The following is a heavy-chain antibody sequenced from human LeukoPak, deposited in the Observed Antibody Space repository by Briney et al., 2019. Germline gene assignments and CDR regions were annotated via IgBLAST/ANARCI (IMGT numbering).Heavy chain of an antibody. CDR3: ASLGYCSSTSCYESGDY. V-gene: IGHV1-46*01. Sequence: ASVTVSCKASGYTFTSNYMHWVRQAPGQGLEWMGIINPSGGSTSYAQKFQGRVTMTRDTSTSTVYMELSSLRSEDTAVYYCASLGYCSSTSCYESGDYWGQGTLVTVSS. D-gene: IGHD2-2*01. J-gene: IGHJ4*02. CDR2: INPSGGST. CDR1: GYTFTSNY.